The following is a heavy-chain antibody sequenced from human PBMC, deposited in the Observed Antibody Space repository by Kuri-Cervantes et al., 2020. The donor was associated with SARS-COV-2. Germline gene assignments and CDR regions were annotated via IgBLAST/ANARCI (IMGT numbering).Heavy chain of an antibody. J-gene: IGHJ4*02. CDR3: AAPRRYSGYDFDY. Sequence: GESLKISCAASGFILDDFGMYWVRRAPGKGLEWVSSITWDGGSTFYADSVKGRFTISRDSSKKSLYLQMNSLRAEDTAVYYCAAPRRYSGYDFDYWGQGTLVTVSS. V-gene: IGHV3-43D*03. D-gene: IGHD5-12*01. CDR2: ITWDGGST. CDR1: GFILDDFG.